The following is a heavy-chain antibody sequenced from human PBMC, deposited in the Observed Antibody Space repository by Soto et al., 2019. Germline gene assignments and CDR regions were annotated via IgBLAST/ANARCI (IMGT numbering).Heavy chain of an antibody. Sequence: GKSLKISCKASGYSFSFYWIGWVRQMPGKGLEWMAIMYPDDSDIRYSPSFEAHVTISADKSTSTAFLQWSSLKASDTAMYYCATAYVYDFENSNYYRDAFDIWGQGTLVTVS. CDR2: MYPDDSDI. V-gene: IGHV5-51*03. CDR3: ATAYVYDFENSNYYRDAFDI. J-gene: IGHJ3*02. CDR1: GYSFSFYW. D-gene: IGHD3-22*01.